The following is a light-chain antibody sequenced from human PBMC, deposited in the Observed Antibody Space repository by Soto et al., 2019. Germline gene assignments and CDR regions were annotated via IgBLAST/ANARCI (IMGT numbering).Light chain of an antibody. V-gene: IGLV2-14*01. CDR3: NSYTSTSALV. Sequence: QYALTQPASVSGSPGQSITISCTGTSSDVGGYDFVSWYQQHPGKAPKLIIYEVSNRPSGVSHRFSGSKSGNTASLTISGLQAEDEADYYCNSYTSTSALVFGGGTKLTVL. CDR1: SSDVGGYDF. CDR2: EVS. J-gene: IGLJ3*02.